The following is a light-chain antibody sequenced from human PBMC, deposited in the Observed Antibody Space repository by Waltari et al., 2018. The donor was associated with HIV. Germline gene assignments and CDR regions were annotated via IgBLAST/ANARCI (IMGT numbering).Light chain of an antibody. CDR1: QNISNH. V-gene: IGKV3-11*01. Sequence: EFSQSPVTLSASPGERATLFCGASQNISNHLRWYQHRPGQSPRLLIHSASIRATDIPPRFRGRGSGTDFSLSISSLEPEDFAVYYGQQSHSWPSFGRGTKVDMK. CDR2: SAS. CDR3: QQSHSWPS. J-gene: IGKJ2*01.